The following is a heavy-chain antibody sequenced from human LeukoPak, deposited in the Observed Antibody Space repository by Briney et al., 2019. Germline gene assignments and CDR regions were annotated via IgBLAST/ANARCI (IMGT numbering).Heavy chain of an antibody. CDR1: GFTFSSYS. CDR3: ARDSGNYLDAFDI. D-gene: IGHD1-7*01. Sequence: GGSLRLSCAASGFTFSSYSMNWVRQAPGKGLEWVSYISSSSSTIYYADSVKGRFTISRDNAKNSLYLQMNSLRAEDTAVYYCARDSGNYLDAFDIWGQGTMVTVSS. V-gene: IGHV3-48*04. CDR2: ISSSSSTI. J-gene: IGHJ3*02.